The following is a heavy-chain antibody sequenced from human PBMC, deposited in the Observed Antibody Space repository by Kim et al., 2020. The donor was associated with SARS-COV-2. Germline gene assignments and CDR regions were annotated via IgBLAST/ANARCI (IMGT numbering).Heavy chain of an antibody. V-gene: IGHV3-66*01. D-gene: IGHD2-15*01. Sequence: THYADYVRGKFTVSRDTSKNTVYLQMNSLRDEDTAVYYCARDRYQDGMDVWGQGTTVTVS. J-gene: IGHJ6*02. CDR2: T. CDR3: ARDRYQDGMDV.